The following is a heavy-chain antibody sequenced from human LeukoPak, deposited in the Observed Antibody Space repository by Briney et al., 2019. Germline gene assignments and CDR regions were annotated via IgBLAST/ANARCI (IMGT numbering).Heavy chain of an antibody. Sequence: ASVKVSCKASGYTFTSYGISWVRQATGQGLEWMGWMNPNSGNTGYAQKFQGRVTMTRNTSISTAYMELSSLRSEDTAVYYCARSYSSRSKGFGYWGQGTLVTVSS. V-gene: IGHV1-8*02. J-gene: IGHJ4*02. CDR1: GYTFTSYG. CDR3: ARSYSSRSKGFGY. CDR2: MNPNSGNT. D-gene: IGHD6-13*01.